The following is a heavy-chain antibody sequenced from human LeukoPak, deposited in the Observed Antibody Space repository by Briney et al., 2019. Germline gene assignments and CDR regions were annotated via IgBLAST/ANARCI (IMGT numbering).Heavy chain of an antibody. CDR2: ISRSGTT. J-gene: IGHJ2*01. CDR3: ARGLPTYWYFDL. D-gene: IGHD2-15*01. Sequence: SETLSLTCAVDGKSISSYFWSWVRQAPGMGLEWIGEISRSGTTSYNPSLKSRATISVDKSQNQFSLKLSSVTAADTAVYYCARGLPTYWYFDLWGRGTLVTVSS. V-gene: IGHV4-34*01. CDR1: GKSISSYF.